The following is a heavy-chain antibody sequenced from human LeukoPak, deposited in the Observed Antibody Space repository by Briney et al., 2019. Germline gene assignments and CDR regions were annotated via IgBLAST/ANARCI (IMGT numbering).Heavy chain of an antibody. V-gene: IGHV1-24*01. D-gene: IGHD2-21*02. Sequence: ASVKVSCKASGYTFTSYGISWVRQAPGKGLEWMGGFDPEDGETIYAQKFQGRVTMTEDTSTDTAYMELSSLRSEDTAVYYCATGPYCGGDCRNDAFDIWGQGTMVTVSS. CDR1: GYTFTSYG. J-gene: IGHJ3*02. CDR2: FDPEDGET. CDR3: ATGPYCGGDCRNDAFDI.